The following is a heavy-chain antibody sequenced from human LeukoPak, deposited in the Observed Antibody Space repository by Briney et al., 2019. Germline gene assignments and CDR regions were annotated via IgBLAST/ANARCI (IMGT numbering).Heavy chain of an antibody. CDR1: GFTFSSYG. CDR2: IGFLSTYV. D-gene: IGHD6-13*01. Sequence: GGSLRLSCAASGFTFSSYGMNWVRQAPGKALEWVSSIGFLSTYVYYGDSVKGRFTISRDNSKNTLCLQMNSLTAEDTAVYYCAKGAVAGRPNWFDPWGQGALVTVSS. CDR3: AKGAVAGRPNWFDP. V-gene: IGHV3-21*04. J-gene: IGHJ5*02.